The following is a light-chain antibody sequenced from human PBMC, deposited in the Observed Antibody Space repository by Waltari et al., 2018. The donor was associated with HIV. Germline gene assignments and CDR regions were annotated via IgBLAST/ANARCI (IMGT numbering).Light chain of an antibody. Sequence: SVLTPPPPVSGAPGQRVTISCTGSRSHIGADDAVHWYQPLPGTAPKLLIFGNLNRPSGVPDRFSASKSGTSASLAITGLQAEDEADYYCQSYDSNLNVVFGGGTKLTVL. CDR3: QSYDSNLNVV. CDR1: RSHIGADDA. V-gene: IGLV1-40*01. J-gene: IGLJ2*01. CDR2: GNL.